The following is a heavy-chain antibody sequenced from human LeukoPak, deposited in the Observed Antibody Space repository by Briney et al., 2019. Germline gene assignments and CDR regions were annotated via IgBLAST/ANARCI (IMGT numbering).Heavy chain of an antibody. D-gene: IGHD3-10*01. CDR1: GGTFSRYA. Sequence: SVKVSCKPSGGTFSRYAICWVRQAPGQGRAWMGRIIPLHGIANYAQKFQGRVTITADKSTSTADMELSSLRSEDTDVYYCARGDYYGSNNYYYYGMDVWGQGTTVTVSS. J-gene: IGHJ6*02. CDR2: IIPLHGIA. CDR3: ARGDYYGSNNYYYYGMDV. V-gene: IGHV1-69*04.